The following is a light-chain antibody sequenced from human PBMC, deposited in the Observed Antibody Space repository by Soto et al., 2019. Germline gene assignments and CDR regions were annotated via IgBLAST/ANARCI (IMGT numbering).Light chain of an antibody. CDR3: SSYTSSSTLEVV. CDR1: SSDVGGYNY. V-gene: IGLV2-14*01. CDR2: EVS. J-gene: IGLJ2*01. Sequence: QSALTQPASVSGSPGQSITISCTGTSSDVGGYNYVSWYQQHPGKAPKLMIYEVSNRSSGVSNRFSGSKSGNTASLTISGLQAEDEADYYCSSYTSSSTLEVVFGGGTKVTVL.